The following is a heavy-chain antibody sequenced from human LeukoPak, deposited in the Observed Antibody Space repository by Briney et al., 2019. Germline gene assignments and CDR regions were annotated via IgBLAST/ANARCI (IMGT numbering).Heavy chain of an antibody. CDR1: GGTFISYA. CDR2: IIPILGIA. CDR3: VCRRDGYNYPWPDY. Sequence: SVTVSSTASGGTFISYAISWVRQAPGHGLVWIGRIIPILGIANYAQKFQGRVTITADKSTRTAYMELSSLRSEATGVYYCVCRRDGYNYPWPDYWGQGTLVTVSS. J-gene: IGHJ4*02. D-gene: IGHD5-12*01. V-gene: IGHV1-69*04.